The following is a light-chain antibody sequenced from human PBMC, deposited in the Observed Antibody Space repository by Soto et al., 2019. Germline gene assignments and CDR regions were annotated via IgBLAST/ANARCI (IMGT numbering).Light chain of an antibody. J-gene: IGLJ2*01. Sequence: QSVLTQSSSASASLGSSVKLTCTLSSGHSSYIIAWHQQQPGKAPRYLMKLEGSGSYNKGSGVPDRFSGSSSGADRYLTISNPQSEDEAYYYFETWDRNPHVVFGGGTKLTVL. CDR3: ETWDRNPHVV. V-gene: IGLV4-60*03. CDR2: LEGSGSY. CDR1: SGHSSYI.